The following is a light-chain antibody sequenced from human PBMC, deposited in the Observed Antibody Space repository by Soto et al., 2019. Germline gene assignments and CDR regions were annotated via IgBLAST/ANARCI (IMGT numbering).Light chain of an antibody. V-gene: IGKV3-20*01. CDR1: QSVSNNY. Sequence: IVLPQSPGTLSLSPGERATLSCRASQSVSNNYLAWYQQKPGQAPRLLIYGASNRATGIPDRFSGSGSGTDFTLTISRLEPEDFAVYYCQQYGSSGTFGQGTKADIK. CDR2: GAS. CDR3: QQYGSSGT. J-gene: IGKJ1*01.